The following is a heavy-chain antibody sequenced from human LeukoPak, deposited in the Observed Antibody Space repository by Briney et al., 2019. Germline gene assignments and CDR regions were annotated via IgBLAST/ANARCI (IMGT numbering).Heavy chain of an antibody. V-gene: IGHV3-48*01. J-gene: IGHJ4*02. CDR3: ARWGMTTTDIDS. Sequence: AGGSLRLSCAASGFTFSEYSMNWVRQAPGKGLEWLSYIGGSGSPIYYADSVQGRFTVSRDNAKNSLFLQMNSLRAEDTAVYYCARWGMTTTDIDSWGQGTLVTVSS. CDR1: GFTFSEYS. D-gene: IGHD5-24*01. CDR2: IGGSGSPI.